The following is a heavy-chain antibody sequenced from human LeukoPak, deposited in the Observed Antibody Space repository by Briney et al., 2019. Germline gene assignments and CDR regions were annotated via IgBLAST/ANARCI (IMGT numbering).Heavy chain of an antibody. D-gene: IGHD6-13*01. V-gene: IGHV4-34*01. CDR2: INHSGST. Sequence: SETLSLTCAVYGGSFRGYYWSWIRQPPGKGLEWIGEINHSGSTNYNPSLKRRVTISVDTSKNQFSLKLSSVSAADTAVYYCARGAGYSSSWYGRLNYFDYWGQGTLVTVSS. J-gene: IGHJ4*02. CDR1: GGSFRGYY. CDR3: ARGAGYSSSWYGRLNYFDY.